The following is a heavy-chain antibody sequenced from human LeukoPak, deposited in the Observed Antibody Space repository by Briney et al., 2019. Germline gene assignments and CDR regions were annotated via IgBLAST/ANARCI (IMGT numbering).Heavy chain of an antibody. CDR2: ISSSGGST. D-gene: IGHD2-21*02. V-gene: IGHV3-64D*06. Sequence: PGGSLRLSCSASGFTFSSYAMHWVRQAPGKGLEYFSTISSSGGSTYYADSVKGRFTISRDNSKNTLYLQMSSLRAEDTAVYYCVKRPYCGGDCYYFDYWGQGTLVTVSS. CDR3: VKRPYCGGDCYYFDY. J-gene: IGHJ4*02. CDR1: GFTFSSYA.